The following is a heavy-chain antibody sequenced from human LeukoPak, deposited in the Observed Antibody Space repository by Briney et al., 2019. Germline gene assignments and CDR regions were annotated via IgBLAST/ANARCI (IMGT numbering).Heavy chain of an antibody. CDR2: ISYDGSNK. D-gene: IGHD3-22*01. CDR3: ARDLRYYDSSGYYYDSIVGYFDY. Sequence: PGGSLRLSCAASGFTFSSYAMHWVRQAPGKGLEWVAVISYDGSNKYYADSVKGRFTISRDNSKNMLYLQMNSLRAEDTAVYYCARDLRYYDSSGYYYDSIVGYFDYWGQGTLVTVSS. V-gene: IGHV3-30-3*01. CDR1: GFTFSSYA. J-gene: IGHJ4*02.